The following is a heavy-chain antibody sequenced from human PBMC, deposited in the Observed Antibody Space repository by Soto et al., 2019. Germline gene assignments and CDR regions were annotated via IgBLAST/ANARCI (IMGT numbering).Heavy chain of an antibody. J-gene: IGHJ4*02. D-gene: IGHD4-17*01. V-gene: IGHV4-39*01. CDR3: AVTVTAGDY. CDR2: IYYGGST. Sequence: QLQLQESGPGLVKPSETLSLTCTVSGGSISSSTYYWGWVRQPPGKGLEWIGSIYYGGSTYYNPSLKSRVTISVDASKNQFSLNLSSVTAADTAVYYCAVTVTAGDYWGQGTLVTFSS. CDR1: GGSISSSTYY.